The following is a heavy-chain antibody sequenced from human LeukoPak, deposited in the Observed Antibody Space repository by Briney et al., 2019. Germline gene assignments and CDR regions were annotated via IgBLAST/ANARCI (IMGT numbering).Heavy chain of an antibody. D-gene: IGHD6-19*01. CDR1: GGSISSSSYY. CDR3: ARSLAVAGWTDV. Sequence: PSETLSLTCTVSGGSISSSSYYWGWIRQPPGKGLEWIGSIYYSGSTYYNPSLKSRVTISVDTSKNQFSLKLSSVTAADTAVYYCARSLAVAGWTDVWGKGTTVTVSS. J-gene: IGHJ6*04. CDR2: IYYSGST. V-gene: IGHV4-39*07.